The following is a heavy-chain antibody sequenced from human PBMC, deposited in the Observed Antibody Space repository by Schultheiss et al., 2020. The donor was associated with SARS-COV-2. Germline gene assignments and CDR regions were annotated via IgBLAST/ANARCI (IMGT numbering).Heavy chain of an antibody. Sequence: GESLKISCAASGFTFSSYAMSWVRQAPGKGLEWVAVISYDGSNKYYADSVKGRFTISRDNSGSTLYLQMNSLRVEDTGVYYCAREAALIAAAGYFDYWGQGTLVTVSS. CDR1: GFTFSSYA. V-gene: IGHV3-30*03. CDR2: ISYDGSNK. D-gene: IGHD6-13*01. J-gene: IGHJ4*02. CDR3: AREAALIAAAGYFDY.